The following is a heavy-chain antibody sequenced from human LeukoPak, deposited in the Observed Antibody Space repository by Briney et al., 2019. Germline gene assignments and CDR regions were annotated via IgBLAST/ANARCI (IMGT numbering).Heavy chain of an antibody. J-gene: IGHJ4*02. CDR1: GFTFSTYA. D-gene: IGHD3-22*01. CDR3: AREAYYDCSGSLDY. V-gene: IGHV3-23*01. CDR2: INGRGVST. Sequence: GGSLRLSCAASGFTFSTYAMSWVRQAPGKGLEWVSCINGRGVSTYYADSVKGRFTISRDNSKNTLYLLMSSLRADDTAIYYCAREAYYDCSGSLDYWGQGTLVTVSS.